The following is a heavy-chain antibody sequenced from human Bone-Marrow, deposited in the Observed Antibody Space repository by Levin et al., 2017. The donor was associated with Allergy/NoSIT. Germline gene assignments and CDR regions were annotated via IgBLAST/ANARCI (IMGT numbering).Heavy chain of an antibody. Sequence: GGSLRLSCAASGFTFSSYSMNWVRQAPGKGLEWVSYISSSSSTIYYADSVKGRFTISRDNAKNSLYLQMNSLRDEDTAVYYCARGVGYSGYGYHRGYFDYWGQGTLVTVSS. CDR3: ARGVGYSGYGYHRGYFDY. D-gene: IGHD5-12*01. V-gene: IGHV3-48*02. CDR1: GFTFSSYS. CDR2: ISSSSSTI. J-gene: IGHJ4*02.